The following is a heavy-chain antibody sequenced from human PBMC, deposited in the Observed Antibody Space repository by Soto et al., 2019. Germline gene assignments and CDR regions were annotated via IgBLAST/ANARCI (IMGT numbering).Heavy chain of an antibody. CDR2: IIPIFGTA. CDR3: ASTRREVDY. J-gene: IGHJ4*02. V-gene: IGHV1-69*06. Sequence: GASVKVSCKASGGTFSSYAISWVRQAPGQGLEWMGGIIPIFGTANYAQKFQGRVTITADKSPSTAYMELSSLRSEDTAVYYCASTRREVDYWGQGTLVTVSS. CDR1: GGTFSSYA.